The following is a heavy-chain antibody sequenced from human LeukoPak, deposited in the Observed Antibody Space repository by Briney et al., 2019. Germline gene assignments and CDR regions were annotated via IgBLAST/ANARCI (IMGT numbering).Heavy chain of an antibody. J-gene: IGHJ3*02. Sequence: PSETLSLTCTVSGGSISSYYWSWIRQPAGKGLEWIGRIYTSGSTNYNPSLKSRVTMSVDTSKNQFSLKLSSVTAADTAVYYCAIKIVGAQMGLASDIWGQGTMVTVSS. V-gene: IGHV4-4*07. D-gene: IGHD1-26*01. CDR2: IYTSGST. CDR3: AIKIVGAQMGLASDI. CDR1: GGSISSYY.